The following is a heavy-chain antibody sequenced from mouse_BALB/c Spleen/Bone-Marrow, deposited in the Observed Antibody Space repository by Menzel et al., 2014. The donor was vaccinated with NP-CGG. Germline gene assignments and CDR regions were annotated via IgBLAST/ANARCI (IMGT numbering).Heavy chain of an antibody. CDR2: INPSNDGT. CDR3: TRGRTWDFDY. V-gene: IGHV1S81*02. J-gene: IGHJ2*01. D-gene: IGHD4-1*01. Sequence: QVQLQHSGAELVKPGASVKLSCKASGYTFTSYYMYWVKQRPGQGLEWIGEINPSNDGTNFNEKFKSRATLTVDKSSSTAYMQLSSLTSEDSAVYYCTRGRTWDFDYWGQGTTLTVSS. CDR1: GYTFTSYY.